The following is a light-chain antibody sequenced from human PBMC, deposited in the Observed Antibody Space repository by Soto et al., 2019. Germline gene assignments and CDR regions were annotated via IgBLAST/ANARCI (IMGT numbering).Light chain of an antibody. CDR1: QSISNR. J-gene: IGKJ5*01. CDR2: NAS. V-gene: IGKV1-5*03. Sequence: DIQMTQSPSTLSASVGDRVIITCGASQSISNRLAWYQQKTGKVPNIVIYNASSLETGVPSRFSGSGSGTEFTLTISSLQPDDLATYYCQQYFSYPFTLGQGTNLEIK. CDR3: QQYFSYPFT.